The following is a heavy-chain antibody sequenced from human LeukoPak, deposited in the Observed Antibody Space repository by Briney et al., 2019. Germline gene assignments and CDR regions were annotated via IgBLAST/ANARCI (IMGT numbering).Heavy chain of an antibody. CDR1: GYTFTSYD. CDR3: ARMGEGMATTFDY. V-gene: IGHV1-69*13. Sequence: SVKVSCKASGYTFTSYDISWVRQAPGQGLEWMGGIIPIFGTANYAQKFQGRVTITADESTSTAYMELSSLRSEDTAVYYCARMGEGMATTFDYWGQGTLVTVSS. D-gene: IGHD5-24*01. CDR2: IIPIFGTA. J-gene: IGHJ4*02.